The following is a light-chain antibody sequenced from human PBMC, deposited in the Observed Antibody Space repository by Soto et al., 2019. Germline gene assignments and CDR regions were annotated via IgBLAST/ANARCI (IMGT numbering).Light chain of an antibody. CDR1: RSVSGS. J-gene: IGKJ4*01. CDR2: GAS. V-gene: IGKV3-20*01. Sequence: EVVLTTHPGTLSLSPGERATLSSRASRSVSGSLAWYQQKPGQSPRLLIYGASSRATGIPDRFSGSGSGTDFTLTISRLEPEDFAVYYCQQYGSSPPLTFGGGTKVDI. CDR3: QQYGSSPPLT.